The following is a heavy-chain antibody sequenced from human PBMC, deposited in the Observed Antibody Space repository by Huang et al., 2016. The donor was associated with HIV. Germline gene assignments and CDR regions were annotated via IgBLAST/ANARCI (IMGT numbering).Heavy chain of an antibody. Sequence: QMHLQESGPGLVKPSETLSLPCPVSGESSRSLSSYWGWIRQSPGRGLEGIGSMYYNGDPMYNPSLKSRVTSSGDTSKNQFSLKMKAVTAADTAVYYCTRQRIAIYALDVWGQGTAVTVSS. J-gene: IGHJ6*02. CDR1: GESSRSLSSY. CDR2: MYYNGDP. V-gene: IGHV4-39*01. D-gene: IGHD2-21*01. CDR3: TRQRIAIYALDV.